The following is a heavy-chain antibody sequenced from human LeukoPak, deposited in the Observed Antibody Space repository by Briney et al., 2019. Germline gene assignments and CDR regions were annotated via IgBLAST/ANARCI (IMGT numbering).Heavy chain of an antibody. CDR2: VYYSGST. Sequence: SETLSLTCTVSGGSIGSSYRYWGWIRQPQGKGLEWIVSVYYSGSTYYNSSLKRRITISANTSKNHCFLKLSLLTAADTALYYCARHGVEVSGFDPWGQGTLVTVSS. J-gene: IGHJ5*02. CDR1: GGSIGSSYRY. CDR3: ARHGVEVSGFDP. D-gene: IGHD3-3*01. V-gene: IGHV4-39*01.